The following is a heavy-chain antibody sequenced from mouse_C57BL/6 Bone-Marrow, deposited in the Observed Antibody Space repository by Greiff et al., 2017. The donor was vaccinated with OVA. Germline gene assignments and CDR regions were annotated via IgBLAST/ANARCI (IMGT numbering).Heavy chain of an antibody. CDR2: IDPEDGDT. CDR1: GFNIKDYY. J-gene: IGHJ3*01. Sequence: DVQLQESGAELVRPGASVKLSCTASGFNIKDYYMHWVKQRPEQGLEWIGRIDPEDGDTEYAPKFQGKATMTADTSSNTAYLQLSSLTSEDTAVYYCTTWWLLRMAWFAYWGQGTLVTVSA. CDR3: TTWWLLRMAWFAY. D-gene: IGHD2-3*01. V-gene: IGHV14-1*01.